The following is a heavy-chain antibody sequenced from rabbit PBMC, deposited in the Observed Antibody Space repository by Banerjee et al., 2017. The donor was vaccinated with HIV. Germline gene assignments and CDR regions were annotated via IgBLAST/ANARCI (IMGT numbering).Heavy chain of an antibody. CDR3: ARKFAGSRDL. CDR1: GFDFSNCYM. D-gene: IGHD4-2*01. CDR2: IGGGSSGST. J-gene: IGHJ3*01. V-gene: IGHV1S45*01. Sequence: QEQLEETGGGLVQPGGSLTLSCKASGFDFSNCYMSWVRQAPGKGLEWIASIGGGSSGSTNYASWAKGRFTISKTSSTTVTLQMTSLTAADTATYFCARKFAGSRDLWGQGTLVTVS.